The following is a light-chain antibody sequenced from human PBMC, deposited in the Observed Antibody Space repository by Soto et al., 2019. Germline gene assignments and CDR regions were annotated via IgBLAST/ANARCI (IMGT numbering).Light chain of an antibody. CDR3: QPYNNWPGT. CDR2: GAS. J-gene: IGKJ1*01. Sequence: EIVMTQSPATLSVSPGERATLSCRASQSVSSNLAWYQQKPGQAPRLLIYGASTRATGIPARFSGSGSGTEFTLTISGLQSEAVAVDYCQPYNNWPGTFGQGTKVEIK. V-gene: IGKV3-15*01. CDR1: QSVSSN.